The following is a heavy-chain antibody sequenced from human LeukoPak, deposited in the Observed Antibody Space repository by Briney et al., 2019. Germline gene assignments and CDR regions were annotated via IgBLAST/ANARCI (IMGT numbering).Heavy chain of an antibody. D-gene: IGHD3-9*01. V-gene: IGHV4-59*01. CDR3: ASQYYDILTGRIGAFDF. Sequence: PSETLSLTCTVSGDSISSYYWTWIRQPPGKGLEWIGYVYYSGSTKYNPSLNSRVIISLDTSKNQFSLKLSSVTAADTAVYYCASQYYDILTGRIGAFDFWGQGTLVTVS. CDR2: VYYSGST. J-gene: IGHJ4*02. CDR1: GDSISSYY.